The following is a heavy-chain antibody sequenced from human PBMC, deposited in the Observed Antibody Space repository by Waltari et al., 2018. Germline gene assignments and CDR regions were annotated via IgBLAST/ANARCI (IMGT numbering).Heavy chain of an antibody. Sequence: QVQLVESGGGVVQPGRSLRLSCAAAGFTFSTSGMLRIRRAPGKGVEWWAVIWYDGSNKYYADSVKGRFTISRDNSKNTLYLQMNSLRAEDTAVYYCARENGDHDGVFDPWGQGTLVTVSS. D-gene: IGHD4-17*01. V-gene: IGHV3-33*01. CDR3: ARENGDHDGVFDP. CDR1: GFTFSTSG. J-gene: IGHJ5*02. CDR2: IWYDGSNK.